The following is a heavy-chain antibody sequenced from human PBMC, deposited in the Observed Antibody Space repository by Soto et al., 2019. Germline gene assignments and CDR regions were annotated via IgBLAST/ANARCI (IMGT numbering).Heavy chain of an antibody. CDR1: GFTFSTFA. CDR2: ITGGSGFT. CDR3: AKSGPTNYFEF. Sequence: PRGSLRLSCAASGFTFSTFAMNWVRQAPGKGLEWVSGITGGSGFTFYADSVKGRFTISRDDSENTLFLQMSSLRAEDTAKYYCAKSGPTNYFEFSGQGTLVNVS. V-gene: IGHV3-23*01. J-gene: IGHJ4*02. D-gene: IGHD2-2*01.